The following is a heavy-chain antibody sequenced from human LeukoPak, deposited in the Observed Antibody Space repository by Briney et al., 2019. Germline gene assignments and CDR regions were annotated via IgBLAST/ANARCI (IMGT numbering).Heavy chain of an antibody. CDR3: ARSPRNILVVPYFDY. J-gene: IGHJ4*02. V-gene: IGHV3-66*01. CDR1: GFTVSSNY. Sequence: GGSLRLSCAASGFTVSSNYMSWVRQAPGKGLEWVSVIYSGGSTYYADSVKGRFTISRDNSKNTLYLQMNSLRAEDTAVYYCARSPRNILVVPYFDYGGQGPLVTVSS. D-gene: IGHD2-2*01. CDR2: IYSGGST.